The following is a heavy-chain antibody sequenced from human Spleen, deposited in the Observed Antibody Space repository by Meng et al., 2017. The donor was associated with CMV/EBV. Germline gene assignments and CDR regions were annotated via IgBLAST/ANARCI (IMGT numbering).Heavy chain of an antibody. V-gene: IGHV4-4*02. Sequence: AVSGGSISNSNWWSWVRQPPGKGLEWIGEMYHSGTTNYNPSIKGRVTISVDKSKNQFSLKVNSVTAADTAVYYCARKGLLRLGNFDSWGQGTLVTVSS. D-gene: IGHD3-16*01. CDR3: ARKGLLRLGNFDS. CDR1: GGSISNSNW. CDR2: MYHSGTT. J-gene: IGHJ4*02.